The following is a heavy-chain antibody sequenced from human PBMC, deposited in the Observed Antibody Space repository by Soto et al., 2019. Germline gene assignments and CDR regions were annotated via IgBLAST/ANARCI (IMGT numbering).Heavy chain of an antibody. CDR3: ASDSRGAYYYYGMDV. CDR1: GGSISSSNW. J-gene: IGHJ6*02. D-gene: IGHD3-10*01. Sequence: PSETLSLTCAVSGGSISSSNWLSWGRQPPGKGLEWIGEVYHSGSTNYNPSLKSRVTISVDKSKNQFSLNLNSVNAADTAVYYCASDSRGAYYYYGMDVWGQGTTVTVSS. V-gene: IGHV4-4*02. CDR2: VYHSGST.